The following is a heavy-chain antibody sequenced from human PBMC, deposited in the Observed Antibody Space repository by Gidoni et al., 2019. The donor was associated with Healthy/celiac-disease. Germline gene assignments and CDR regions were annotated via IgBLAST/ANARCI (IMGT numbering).Heavy chain of an antibody. CDR1: GGSISSYY. Sequence: QVQLPESGPGLVKPSETLSLTCTGSGGSISSYYCSWIRQPPGKGLEWIGYIYYRGSTNDNPSLKIRVTISVDPSKNQFSLKLRSVTAADTSVYYCARSGGSGSYYGYYYGMDVWGQGTTVTVSS. J-gene: IGHJ6*02. V-gene: IGHV4-59*08. CDR3: ARSGGSGSYYGYYYGMDV. CDR2: IYYRGST. D-gene: IGHD3-10*01.